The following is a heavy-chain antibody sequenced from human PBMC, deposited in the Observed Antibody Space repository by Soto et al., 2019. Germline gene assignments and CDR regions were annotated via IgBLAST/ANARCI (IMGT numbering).Heavy chain of an antibody. V-gene: IGHV4-59*03. J-gene: IGHJ4*02. Sequence: QVQLQESGPRLVKPSETLSLTCSVPGGSITSYLWSWVRQPPGMGLEWIGYIYFDGSTNYNPSLRSRVTISLDTSKNQFSLKLDSVAAADTAVYFCATGRWLYGSEYWGQVTLVTVSS. CDR1: GGSITSYL. D-gene: IGHD3-10*01. CDR2: IYFDGST. CDR3: ATGRWLYGSEY.